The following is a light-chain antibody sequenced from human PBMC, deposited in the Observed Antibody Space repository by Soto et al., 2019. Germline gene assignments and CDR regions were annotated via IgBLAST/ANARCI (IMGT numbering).Light chain of an antibody. CDR3: MQSTQLPPT. CDR1: QILLHITGETF. CDR2: EVS. V-gene: IGKV2D-29*02. J-gene: IGKJ5*01. Sequence: DVVMTQTPLSLSVAPGQPASISFKSSQILLHITGETFLFWYLQKPGQSPQLLIYEVSTRVSGVPDRFSGSGSETDFTLEISRVETDDVGIYYCMQSTQLPPTFGQGTRLEI.